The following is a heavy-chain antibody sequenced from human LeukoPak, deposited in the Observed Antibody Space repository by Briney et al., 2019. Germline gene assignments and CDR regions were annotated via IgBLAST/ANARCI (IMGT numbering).Heavy chain of an antibody. CDR3: GKERWGYCSSAGCPLFDS. V-gene: IGHV3-30*18. CDR2: ISYDGSYK. J-gene: IGHJ4*02. CDR1: GFTFSSFG. Sequence: GRSLRLSCAASGFTFSSFGMHWVRQAPGKGPEWVAVISYDGSYKNYADSVQGRFSISRDNPKNTLYLQMNTLSAEDTAVYYCGKERWGYCSSAGCPLFDSWGQGTLITVSS. D-gene: IGHD2-2*01.